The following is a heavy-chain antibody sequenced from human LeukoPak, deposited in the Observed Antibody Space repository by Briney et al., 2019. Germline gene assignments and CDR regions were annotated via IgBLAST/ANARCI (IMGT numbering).Heavy chain of an antibody. V-gene: IGHV4-4*02. Sequence: SGTLSLTCAVSSGSIFSSNWWSWVRQPPGKGLEWIGQIFHSGSTSYSPSLKSRVTISVDNAKNQFSLKLTSVTAADTAVYYCARGGEYYGSGSYSPTYYYYYMDVWGKGTTVTISS. J-gene: IGHJ6*03. D-gene: IGHD3-10*01. CDR1: SGSIFSSNW. CDR3: ARGGEYYGSGSYSPTYYYYYMDV. CDR2: IFHSGST.